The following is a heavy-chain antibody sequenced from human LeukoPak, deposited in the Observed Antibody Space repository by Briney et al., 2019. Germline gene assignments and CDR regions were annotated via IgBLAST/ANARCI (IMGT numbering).Heavy chain of an antibody. D-gene: IGHD2-21*02. CDR3: ARSLDDLEEFDY. V-gene: IGHV1-69*13. CDR2: IIPIFGTA. Sequence: SVKVSCKASGYTFTSYGISWVRQAPGQGLEWMGGIIPIFGTANYAQKFQGRVTITADESTSTAYMELSSLRSEDTAVYYCARSLDDLEEFDYWGQGTLVTVSS. J-gene: IGHJ4*02. CDR1: GYTFTSYG.